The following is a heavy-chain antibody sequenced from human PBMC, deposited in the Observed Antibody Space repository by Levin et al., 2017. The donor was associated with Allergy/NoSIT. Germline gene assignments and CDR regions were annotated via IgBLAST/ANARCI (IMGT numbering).Heavy chain of an antibody. CDR2: MNPNSGNT. D-gene: IGHD2-15*01. J-gene: IGHJ4*02. CDR1: GYTFTSYD. V-gene: IGHV1-8*01. CDR3: ARFEVGGGYWSGGSCYSDY. Sequence: GESLKISCKASGYTFTSYDINWVRQATGQGLEWMGWMNPNSGNTGYAQKFQGRVTMTRNTSISTAYMELSSLRSEDTAVYYCARFEVGGGYWSGGSCYSDYWGQGTLVTVSS.